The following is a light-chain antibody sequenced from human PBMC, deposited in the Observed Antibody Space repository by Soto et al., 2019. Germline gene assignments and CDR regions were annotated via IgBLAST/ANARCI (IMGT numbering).Light chain of an antibody. CDR1: QAVYSSL. V-gene: IGKV3-20*01. CDR3: QQYGYSSWT. Sequence: ETVLTQSPGTLSLSPGEVATLFFRATQAVYSSLLAWYQQKPGQAPRILIFAASSRATGIPDRFSGSGSGTDFTLTISRLEPGDFAVYYCQQYGYSSWTFGQGTKVDI. CDR2: AAS. J-gene: IGKJ1*01.